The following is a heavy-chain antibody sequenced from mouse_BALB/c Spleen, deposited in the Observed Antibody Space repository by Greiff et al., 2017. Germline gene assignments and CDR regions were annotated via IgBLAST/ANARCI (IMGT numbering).Heavy chain of an antibody. D-gene: IGHD2-14*01. CDR3: ARKEVRRNYFDY. J-gene: IGHJ2*01. V-gene: IGHV5-6-5*01. CDR1: GFTFSSYA. CDR2: ISSGGST. Sequence: DVMLVESGGGLVKPGGSLKLSCAASGFTFSSYAMSWVRQTPEKRLEWVASISSGGSTYYPDSVKGRFTISRDNARNILYLQMSSLRSEDTAMYYCARKEVRRNYFDYWGQGTTLTVSS.